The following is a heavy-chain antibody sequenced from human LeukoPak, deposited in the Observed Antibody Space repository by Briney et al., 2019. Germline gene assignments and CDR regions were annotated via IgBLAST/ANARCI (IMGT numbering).Heavy chain of an antibody. Sequence: GGSLRLSCAASGFTFSSYGMHWVRQAPGKGLEWVAVISYDGSNKYYADSVKGRFTIPRDNSKNTLYLQMNSLRAEDTAVYYCAKDSPDCSGGSCYSDYFDYWGQGTLVTVSS. CDR1: GFTFSSYG. CDR2: ISYDGSNK. CDR3: AKDSPDCSGGSCYSDYFDY. D-gene: IGHD2-15*01. J-gene: IGHJ4*02. V-gene: IGHV3-30*18.